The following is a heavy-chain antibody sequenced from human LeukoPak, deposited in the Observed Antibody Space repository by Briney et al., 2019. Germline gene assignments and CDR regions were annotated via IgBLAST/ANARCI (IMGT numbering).Heavy chain of an antibody. Sequence: PSETLSLTCTVSGGSLSSGSYYWSWIRQPPGTGLEWIGYIYYSGSTNYNPSLKSRVTISVDTSKNQFSLKLSSVTAADTAVYYCARAGRAAADNWFDPWGQGTLVTVSS. J-gene: IGHJ5*02. CDR1: GGSLSSGSYY. V-gene: IGHV4-61*01. D-gene: IGHD6-13*01. CDR2: IYYSGST. CDR3: ARAGRAAADNWFDP.